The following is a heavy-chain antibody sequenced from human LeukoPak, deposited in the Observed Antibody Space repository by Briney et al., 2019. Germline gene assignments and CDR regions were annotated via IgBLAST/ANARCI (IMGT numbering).Heavy chain of an antibody. D-gene: IGHD6-13*01. V-gene: IGHV3-48*03. Sequence: PGGSLRLSCAASALTFGIHDMNWVRQAPEKGLEWVSYISSVGSTIYYADSVKGRFTISRDNAKNSLYLQMNSLRAEDTAVYYCATDLGSSRPNFWGQGILVTVSS. CDR3: ATDLGSSRPNF. CDR1: ALTFGIHD. CDR2: ISSVGSTI. J-gene: IGHJ4*02.